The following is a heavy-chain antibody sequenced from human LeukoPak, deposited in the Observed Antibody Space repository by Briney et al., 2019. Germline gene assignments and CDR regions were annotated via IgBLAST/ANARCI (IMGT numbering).Heavy chain of an antibody. CDR1: GNTFTSYA. D-gene: IGHD6-19*01. CDR2: INTNTGNP. CDR3: ARDGQWLVQDYYYYMDV. J-gene: IGHJ6*03. Sequence: ASVKVSCKASGNTFTSYAMNWVRQAPGQGLEWMGWINTNTGNPTYAQGFTGRFVFSLDTSVSTAYLQISSLKAEDTAVYYCARDGQWLVQDYYYYMDVWGKGTTVTVSS. V-gene: IGHV7-4-1*02.